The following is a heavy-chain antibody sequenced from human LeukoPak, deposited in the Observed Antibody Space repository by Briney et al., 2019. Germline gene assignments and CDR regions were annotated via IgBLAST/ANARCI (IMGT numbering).Heavy chain of an antibody. D-gene: IGHD6-6*01. V-gene: IGHV1-18*01. CDR2: ISAYNGNT. CDR3: ARDGQLALDY. Sequence: ASVKVSCKASGYTFTSYGISWVRQAPGQGLEWMGWISAYNGNTNYAQKLQGRVTMTRDMSTSTVYMELSSLRSEDTAVYYCARDGQLALDYRGQGTLVTVSS. J-gene: IGHJ4*02. CDR1: GYTFTSYG.